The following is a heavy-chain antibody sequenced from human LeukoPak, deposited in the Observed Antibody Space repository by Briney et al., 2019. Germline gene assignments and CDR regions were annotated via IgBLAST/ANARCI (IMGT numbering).Heavy chain of an antibody. J-gene: IGHJ6*03. Sequence: SVKVSCKASGGTFSSYAISWVRQAPGQGLEWMGGIIPIFGTANYAQKFQGRVTITADKSTSTAYMELSSLRSEDTAVYYCARDRLDDYSNYYYYYYMDVWGKGTTVTVS. CDR1: GGTFSSYA. D-gene: IGHD4-11*01. CDR3: ARDRLDDYSNYYYYYYMDV. CDR2: IIPIFGTA. V-gene: IGHV1-69*06.